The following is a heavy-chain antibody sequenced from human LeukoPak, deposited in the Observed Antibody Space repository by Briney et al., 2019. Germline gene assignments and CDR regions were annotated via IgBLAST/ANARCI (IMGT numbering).Heavy chain of an antibody. CDR3: ARLRYCSGGSCPDPYYFDY. V-gene: IGHV5-51*01. CDR1: GYSFTSYW. J-gene: IGHJ4*02. D-gene: IGHD2-15*01. CDR2: IYPGDSDT. Sequence: GESLKISCKGSGYSFTSYWIGWVRQMPGKVLEWMGIIYPGDSDTRYSPSFQGQVTISADKSISTAYLQWSSLKASDTAMYYCARLRYCSGGSCPDPYYFDYWGQGTLVTVSS.